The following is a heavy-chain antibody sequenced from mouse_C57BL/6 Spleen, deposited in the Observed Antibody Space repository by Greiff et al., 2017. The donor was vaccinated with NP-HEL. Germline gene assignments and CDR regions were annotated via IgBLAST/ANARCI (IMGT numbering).Heavy chain of an antibody. CDR1: GFTFSSYT. V-gene: IGHV5-9*01. CDR2: ISGGGGNT. CDR3: ARQAYGYDGFAY. Sequence: EVKLQESGGGLVKPGGSLKLSCAASGFTFSSYTMSWVRQTPEKRLEWVATISGGGGNTYYPDSVKGRFTISRDNAKNTLYLQMSSLRSEDTALYYCARQAYGYDGFAYWGQGTLVTVSA. D-gene: IGHD2-2*01. J-gene: IGHJ3*01.